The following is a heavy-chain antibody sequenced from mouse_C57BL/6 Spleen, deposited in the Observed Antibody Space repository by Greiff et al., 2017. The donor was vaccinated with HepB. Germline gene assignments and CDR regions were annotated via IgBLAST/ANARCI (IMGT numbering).Heavy chain of an antibody. D-gene: IGHD2-3*01. CDR3: ASGRWLLYAMDY. CDR1: GYTFTSYW. V-gene: IGHV1-69*01. J-gene: IGHJ4*01. CDR2: IDPSDSYT. Sequence: QVQLQQSGAELVMPGASVKLSCKASGYTFTSYWMHWVKQRPGQGLEWIGEIDPSDSYTNYNQKFKGKSTLTVDKSSSTAYMQLSSLTSEDSAVYYCASGRWLLYAMDYWGQGTSVTVSS.